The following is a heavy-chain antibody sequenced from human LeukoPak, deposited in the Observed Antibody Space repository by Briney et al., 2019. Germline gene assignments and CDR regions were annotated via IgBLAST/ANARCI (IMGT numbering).Heavy chain of an antibody. Sequence: SETLSPTCAVYGGSFSGYYWSWIRQPPREGLERIGESNNRGSTNYNPSLKSRVTISVDTSKNLFSLKLSSATAADTSVYYCARDYSSYGMDVWGQGTTVTVSS. D-gene: IGHD3-10*01. CDR2: SNNRGST. V-gene: IGHV4-34*01. CDR1: GGSFSGYY. CDR3: ARDYSSYGMDV. J-gene: IGHJ6*02.